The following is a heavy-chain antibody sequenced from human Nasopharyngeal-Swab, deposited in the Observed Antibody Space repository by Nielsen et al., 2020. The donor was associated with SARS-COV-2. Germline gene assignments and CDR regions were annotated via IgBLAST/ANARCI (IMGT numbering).Heavy chain of an antibody. D-gene: IGHD1-26*01. CDR1: GFTISTNG. J-gene: IGHJ4*02. CDR2: ISRSSSKS. CDR3: ARAVAIVGATLDN. Sequence: GGSLRLSCAASGFTISTNGMHWVRQAPGKGLEWLAYISRSSSKSYYADSVKGRFTISRDNPKKSLFLQMNSLRDEDTAVYYCARAVAIVGATLDNWGQGTLVTVSS. V-gene: IGHV3-48*02.